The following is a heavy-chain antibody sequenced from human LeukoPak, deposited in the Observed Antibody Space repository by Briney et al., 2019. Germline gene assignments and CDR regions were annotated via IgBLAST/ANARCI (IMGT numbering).Heavy chain of an antibody. D-gene: IGHD6-19*01. Sequence: SETLSLTCTVSGGSISSYYWSWIRQPPGKGLEWIGYIYYSGSTNYNPSLKSRVTISVDTSKNQFSLKLNSVTAADTAVYYCGRLMAGLVWGQGTLVTVSS. CDR1: GGSISSYY. CDR2: IYYSGST. V-gene: IGHV4-59*12. J-gene: IGHJ4*02. CDR3: GRLMAGLV.